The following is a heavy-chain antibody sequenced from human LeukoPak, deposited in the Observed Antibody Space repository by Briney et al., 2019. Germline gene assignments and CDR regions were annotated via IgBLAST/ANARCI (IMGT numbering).Heavy chain of an antibody. CDR3: ARGQINYYDSSGYPYYFDY. Sequence: SETLSLTCAVCGGSFSGYYWSWIRQPPGKGLEWIGEINHSGSTNCDPSLKSRVTISVDTSKNQFSLKLSSVTAADTAVYYCARGQINYYDSSGYPYYFDYWGQGTLVTVSS. CDR1: GGSFSGYY. V-gene: IGHV4-34*01. CDR2: INHSGST. D-gene: IGHD3-22*01. J-gene: IGHJ4*02.